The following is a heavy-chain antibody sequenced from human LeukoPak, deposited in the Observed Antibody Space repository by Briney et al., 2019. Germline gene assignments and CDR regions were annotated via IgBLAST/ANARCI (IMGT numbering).Heavy chain of an antibody. CDR3: AREAPNGGATIDY. D-gene: IGHD1-26*01. Sequence: GRSLRLSCAASGFTFDDYAMHWVRQAPGKGLEWVSGISWNSGSIGYADSVKGRFTISRDNAKNSLYLQMNSLRAEDTAVYNCAREAPNGGATIDYWGQGTLVTVSS. CDR2: ISWNSGSI. J-gene: IGHJ4*02. CDR1: GFTFDDYA. V-gene: IGHV3-9*01.